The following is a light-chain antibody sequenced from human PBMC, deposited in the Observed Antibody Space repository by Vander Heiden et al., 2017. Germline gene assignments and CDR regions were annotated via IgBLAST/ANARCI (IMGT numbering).Light chain of an antibody. CDR3: QQYNSYPLT. Sequence: SPSSLSASVGDRVTITCRASQGIYDYLAWFQQKPGKAPQPLIYAASSLQSGVPSKFSGSGSGTDFTLTISSLQPEDSATYYCQQYNSYPLTFGGGTKVEIK. J-gene: IGKJ4*01. CDR2: AAS. CDR1: QGIYDY. V-gene: IGKV1-16*02.